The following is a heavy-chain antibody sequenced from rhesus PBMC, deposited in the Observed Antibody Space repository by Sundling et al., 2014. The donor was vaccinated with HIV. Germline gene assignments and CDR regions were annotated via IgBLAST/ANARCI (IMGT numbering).Heavy chain of an antibody. CDR3: ARTGPWTGFYSFDY. CDR1: GGSISSFY. CDR2: ISGSGGST. Sequence: QVQLQESGPGLLKPSETLSLTCAVSGGSISSFYWSWIRQPPGKGLEWVGRISGSGGSTDYNPSLKSRVAIGTDTSKNHLSLKLSSVTAADTAVYYCARTGPWTGFYSFDYWGQGVLVTVSS. V-gene: IGHV4-160*01. J-gene: IGHJ4*01. D-gene: IGHD3-3*01.